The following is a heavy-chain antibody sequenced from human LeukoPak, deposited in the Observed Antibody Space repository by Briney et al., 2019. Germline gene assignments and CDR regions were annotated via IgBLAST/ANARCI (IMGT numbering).Heavy chain of an antibody. D-gene: IGHD1-14*01. J-gene: IGHJ4*02. CDR2: ISSSGSYI. Sequence: GSLRLSCAASGFTFSSYSMNWVRQAPGKGLEWVSSISSSGSYIYYADSVKGRFTISRDNAKNSLYLQMNSLRAEDTAVYYCASEPRGPKIDRQFDYWGQGTLVTVSS. V-gene: IGHV3-21*01. CDR1: GFTFSSYS. CDR3: ASEPRGPKIDRQFDY.